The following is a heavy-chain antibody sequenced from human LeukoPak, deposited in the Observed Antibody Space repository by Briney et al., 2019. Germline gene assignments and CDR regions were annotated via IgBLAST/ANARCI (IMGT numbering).Heavy chain of an antibody. J-gene: IGHJ4*02. CDR1: GGSISSGGYY. D-gene: IGHD4-17*01. Sequence: SQTLSLTCTVSGGSISSGGYYWSWIRQPPGKGLEWIGYIYHSGSTYYNPSLKSRVTISVDRSKNQFSLKLSSVTAADTAVYYCARDEAGYGDYYFDYWGQGTLVTVSS. CDR2: IYHSGST. CDR3: ARDEAGYGDYYFDY. V-gene: IGHV4-30-2*01.